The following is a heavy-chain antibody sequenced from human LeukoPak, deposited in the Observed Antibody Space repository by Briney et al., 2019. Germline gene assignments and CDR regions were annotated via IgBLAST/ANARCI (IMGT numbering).Heavy chain of an antibody. D-gene: IGHD3-10*02. CDR2: IYRSGST. CDR3: ARHMTTDMLDAFDI. Sequence: SETLSLTCAVSGYSISSGYYWGWIRQPPGKGLEWIGSIYRSGSTYYNPSLKSRITISIDTSNNQFSLKLNSVTAADTAVYYCARHMTTDMLDAFDIWGQGTMVIISS. J-gene: IGHJ3*02. V-gene: IGHV4-38-2*01. CDR1: GYSISSGYY.